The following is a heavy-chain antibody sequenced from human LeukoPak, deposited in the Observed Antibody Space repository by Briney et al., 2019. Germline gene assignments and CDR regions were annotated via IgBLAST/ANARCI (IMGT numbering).Heavy chain of an antibody. V-gene: IGHV5-51*01. D-gene: IGHD2-2*01. Sequence: GESLKISCKGSGYSFTSYRIGWVRQMPGKGLEWMGIIYPGDSDTRDSPSFQGQVTISADKSISTAYLQWSSLKASDTAMYYCAREYCSSTSCYSAPDYWGQGTLVTVSS. J-gene: IGHJ4*02. CDR2: IYPGDSDT. CDR3: AREYCSSTSCYSAPDY. CDR1: GYSFTSYR.